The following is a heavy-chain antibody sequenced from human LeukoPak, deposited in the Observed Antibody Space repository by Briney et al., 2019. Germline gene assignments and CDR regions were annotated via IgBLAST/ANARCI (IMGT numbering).Heavy chain of an antibody. Sequence: ASVKVSCKASGYTFTSYGISWVRQAPGQGLEWMGWISAYNGNTNYAQKLQGRVTMTTDTSTSTAYMELRSLRSDDTAVYYCARSAGLASIAAAGNDYWGQGNLVTVSS. V-gene: IGHV1-18*01. CDR2: ISAYNGNT. CDR3: ARSAGLASIAAAGNDY. D-gene: IGHD6-13*01. CDR1: GYTFTSYG. J-gene: IGHJ4*02.